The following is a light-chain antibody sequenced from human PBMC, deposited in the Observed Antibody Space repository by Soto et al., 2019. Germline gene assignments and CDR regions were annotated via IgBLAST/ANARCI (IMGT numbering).Light chain of an antibody. CDR1: SSDVGAYKY. Sequence: QSALTQPPSASGSPGQSVTISCTGTSSDVGAYKYVSWYQQYPGKAPKLMIYEVTKRPSGVPDRFSGSKSGNTASLTASGLQAEDADDYYCTSYVGNDIWVFGGGTKVTVL. J-gene: IGLJ3*02. CDR2: EVT. CDR3: TSYVGNDIWV. V-gene: IGLV2-8*01.